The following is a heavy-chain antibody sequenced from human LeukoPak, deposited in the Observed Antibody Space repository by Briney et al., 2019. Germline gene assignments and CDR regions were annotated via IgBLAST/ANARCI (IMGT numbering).Heavy chain of an antibody. D-gene: IGHD3-3*01. Sequence: GSLRLSCAASGFTFDDYDMSWVRQPPGKGLEWISHINWSGGSTRYVDSVEGRFTISRDNAKNSLYLQMNSLRLEDTAVYYCVRDRSGVLSHAIPFEFWGQGSLVTVSS. CDR3: VRDRSGVLSHAIPFEF. V-gene: IGHV3-20*04. J-gene: IGHJ4*02. CDR2: INWSGGST. CDR1: GFTFDDYD.